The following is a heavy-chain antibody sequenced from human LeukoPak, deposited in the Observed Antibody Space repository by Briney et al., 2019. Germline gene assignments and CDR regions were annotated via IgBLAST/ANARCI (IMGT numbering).Heavy chain of an antibody. J-gene: IGHJ4*02. V-gene: IGHV3-23*01. D-gene: IGHD1-26*01. CDR1: GFTFSSYA. Sequence: GGSLRLSCAASGFTFSSYAMSWVRQAPGKGLGWVSAISGSGGSTYYADSVKGRFTISRDNSKNTLYLQMNSLRAEDTAVYYCAKGKKWELLPSDYWGQGTLVTVSS. CDR2: ISGSGGST. CDR3: AKGKKWELLPSDY.